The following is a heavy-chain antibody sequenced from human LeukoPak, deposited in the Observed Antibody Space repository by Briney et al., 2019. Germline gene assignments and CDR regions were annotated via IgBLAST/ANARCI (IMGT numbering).Heavy chain of an antibody. CDR3: ARLACDSTSCLDY. V-gene: IGHV5-10-1*01. CDR1: GXXFTYYX. J-gene: IGHJ4*02. D-gene: IGHD2-2*01. Sequence: KPGESLRLSCKGXGXXFTYYXIXWXXXXXXXXLELMWRIDPIDSYTNXNPSFQGHDTISXDKSISTAYLQWSSLKASDTAMYXXARLACDSTSCLDYWGQGTLVTVSS. CDR2: IDPIDSYT.